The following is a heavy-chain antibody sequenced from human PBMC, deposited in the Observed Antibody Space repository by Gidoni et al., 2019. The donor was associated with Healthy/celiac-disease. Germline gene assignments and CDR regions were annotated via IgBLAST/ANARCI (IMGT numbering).Heavy chain of an antibody. Sequence: QVQLVQSGAEVKKPGASVYVSCKASGSTFNSYRISWVRQAPGQGVEWMGLISVYKGNTNYAQKLQGRVTMTTDTYTSTAYMELRSLRSDDTAVYYCERIVGATELVAADYWGQGTLVTVSS. J-gene: IGHJ4*02. D-gene: IGHD1-26*01. CDR1: GSTFNSYR. CDR3: ERIVGATELVAADY. V-gene: IGHV1-18*01. CDR2: ISVYKGNT.